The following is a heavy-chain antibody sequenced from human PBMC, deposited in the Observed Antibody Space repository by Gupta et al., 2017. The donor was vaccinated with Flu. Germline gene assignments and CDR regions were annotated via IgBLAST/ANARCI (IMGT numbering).Heavy chain of an antibody. CDR2: ISYDGSNK. D-gene: IGHD6-13*01. J-gene: IGHJ4*02. CDR3: AKDFQIYKIAAAGSLDY. V-gene: IGHV3-30*18. CDR1: GFTFSSYG. Sequence: QVQLVESGGGVVQPGRSLRLSCAASGFTFSSYGMHWVRQAPGKGLEWVAVISYDGSNKYYADSVKGRFTISRDNSKNTLYLQMNSLRAEDTAVYYCAKDFQIYKIAAAGSLDYWGQGTLVTVSS.